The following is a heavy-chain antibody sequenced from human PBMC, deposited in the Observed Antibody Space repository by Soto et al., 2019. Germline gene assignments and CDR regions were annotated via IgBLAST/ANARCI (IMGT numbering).Heavy chain of an antibody. CDR1: GVSISSGGYS. J-gene: IGHJ4*02. CDR3: ARGFSPEDYFDY. D-gene: IGHD3-10*01. Sequence: SETLSLTCAFSGVSISSGGYSWSWIRQPPGKGLEWIGYIYHSGSTYYNPSLKSRVTISVDRSKNQFSLKLSSVTAADTAVYYCARGFSPEDYFDYWGQGTLVTVSS. V-gene: IGHV4-30-2*01. CDR2: IYHSGST.